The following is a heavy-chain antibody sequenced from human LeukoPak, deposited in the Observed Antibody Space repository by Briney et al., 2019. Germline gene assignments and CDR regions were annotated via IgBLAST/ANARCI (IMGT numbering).Heavy chain of an antibody. D-gene: IGHD3-10*01. J-gene: IGHJ4*02. CDR2: IYYSGST. CDR1: GGFISSGGYY. V-gene: IGHV4-31*03. CDR3: ARVNYYGSGSYQYYFDY. Sequence: SETLSLTCTVSGGFISSGGYYWSWIRQHPGKGLEWIGYIYYSGSTYYNPSLKSRVTISVDTSKNQFSLKLSSVTAADTAVYYCARVNYYGSGSYQYYFDYWGQGTLVTVSS.